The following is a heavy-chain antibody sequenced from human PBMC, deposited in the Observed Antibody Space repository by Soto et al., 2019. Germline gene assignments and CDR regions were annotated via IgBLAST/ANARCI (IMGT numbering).Heavy chain of an antibody. Sequence: QVLLVQSGAEVKKPGASVTVSCKASGYSFTNFFIHWVRQAPGQGLEWMGMINPSGGSTRYTQRLQGTVSMTSDTSTRTAYMELTSLRYDDTGVYFCARADEEVTAENFDFWGQGTLVTVSS. D-gene: IGHD2-21*02. CDR2: INPSGGST. CDR3: ARADEEVTAENFDF. V-gene: IGHV1-46*04. CDR1: GYSFTNFF. J-gene: IGHJ4*02.